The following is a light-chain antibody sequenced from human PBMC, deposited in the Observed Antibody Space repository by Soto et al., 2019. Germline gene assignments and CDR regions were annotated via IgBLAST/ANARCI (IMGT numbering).Light chain of an antibody. CDR2: GAS. CDR1: QSLTNNY. Sequence: EVVLTQSPGTLSLSPGERATLFCRASQSLTNNYLAWYRQKPGQVPRLLIYGASSRVAGVSDRFSGSGSGTDFALNIRRLEPDDSAVYYCQQYGGSPLVTFGGGTKVEI. J-gene: IGKJ4*01. CDR3: QQYGGSPLVT. V-gene: IGKV3-20*01.